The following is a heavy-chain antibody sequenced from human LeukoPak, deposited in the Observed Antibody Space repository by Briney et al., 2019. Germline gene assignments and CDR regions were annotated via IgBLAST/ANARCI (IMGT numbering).Heavy chain of an antibody. D-gene: IGHD3-10*01. J-gene: IGHJ4*02. V-gene: IGHV3-21*01. CDR1: GFTFSSYS. CDR2: ISSSIIYI. CDR3: ARAGGSSWPFDY. Sequence: GGSLRLSCTASGFTFSSYSMNWVRQAPGEGLEWVSSISSSIIYIYYADSVKGRFTISRDNAKNSLYLQMNSLRAEDTAVYYCARAGGSSWPFDYWGQGTLVTVSS.